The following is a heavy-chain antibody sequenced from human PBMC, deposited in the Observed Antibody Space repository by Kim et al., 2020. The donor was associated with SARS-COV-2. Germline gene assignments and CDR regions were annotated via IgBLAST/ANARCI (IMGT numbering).Heavy chain of an antibody. V-gene: IGHV3-53*01. CDR2: GRT. Sequence: GRTYYPDSVKGRVTISRDNSKNTLYLQMNSLRAEDTAVYYCARDEWFGDYWGQGTLVTVSS. CDR3: ARDEWFGDY. J-gene: IGHJ4*02. D-gene: IGHD3-10*01.